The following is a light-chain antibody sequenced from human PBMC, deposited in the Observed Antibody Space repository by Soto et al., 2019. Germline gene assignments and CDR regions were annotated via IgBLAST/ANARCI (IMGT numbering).Light chain of an antibody. CDR2: KVS. V-gene: IGKV2-24*01. Sequence: DVVMTQNPLSSPVTLGQPASITCRSSESLPHRDGNTHLNWLQQRPGQPPRLHIYKVSNRFSGVTDRFSGSGAGTDFTLKISRVDAEDVGVYYCMQATEYRRYIFGQGTKLEIK. J-gene: IGKJ2*01. CDR1: ESLPHRDGNTH. CDR3: MQATEYRRYI.